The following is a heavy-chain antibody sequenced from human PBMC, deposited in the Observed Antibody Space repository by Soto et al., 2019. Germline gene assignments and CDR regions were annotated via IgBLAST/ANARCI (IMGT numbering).Heavy chain of an antibody. D-gene: IGHD2-2*02. V-gene: IGHV4-31*11. CDR1: GGSISSGGYY. J-gene: IGHJ6*02. CDR3: AIFTRTCISTSCYRYYYGMDV. Sequence: PSETLSLTCAVSGGSISSGGYYWSWIRQHPGKGLEWIGYIYYSGSTYYNPSLKSRVTISVDTSKNQFSLKLSSVTAADTAVYYCAIFTRTCISTSCYRYYYGMDVWGQGTTVTVSS. CDR2: IYYSGST.